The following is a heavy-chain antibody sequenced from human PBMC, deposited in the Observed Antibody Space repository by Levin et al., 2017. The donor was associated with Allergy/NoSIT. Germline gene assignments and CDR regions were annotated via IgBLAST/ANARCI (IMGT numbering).Heavy chain of an antibody. J-gene: IGHJ4*02. V-gene: IGHV1-69*04. CDR1: GGTFSSYA. Sequence: ASVKVSCKASGGTFSSYAISWVRQAPGQGLEWMGRIIPILGIANYAQKFQGRVTITADKSTSTAYMELSSLRSEDTAVYYCARQLSAAPPAQPHDYWGQGTLVTVSS. CDR2: IIPILGIA. D-gene: IGHD2-2*01. CDR3: ARQLSAAPPAQPHDY.